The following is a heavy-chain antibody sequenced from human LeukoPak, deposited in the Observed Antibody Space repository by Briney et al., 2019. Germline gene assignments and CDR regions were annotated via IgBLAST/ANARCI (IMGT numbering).Heavy chain of an antibody. Sequence: ASVKVSCKASGYTFTSYAMNWVRQAPGQGLEWMGWINTNTGNPTHAQGFTGRFVFSLDTSVSTAYLQISSLEAEDTAVYYCARGLDRTHYDILTDLASIVYYYYMDVWGKGTTVTISS. CDR2: INTNTGNP. D-gene: IGHD3-9*01. CDR3: ARGLDRTHYDILTDLASIVYYYYMDV. V-gene: IGHV7-4-1*02. CDR1: GYTFTSYA. J-gene: IGHJ6*03.